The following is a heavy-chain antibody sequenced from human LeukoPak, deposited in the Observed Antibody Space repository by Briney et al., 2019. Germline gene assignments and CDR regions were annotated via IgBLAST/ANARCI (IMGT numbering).Heavy chain of an antibody. D-gene: IGHD1-1*01. Sequence: PGGSLRLSCAASGFTFSSYSMNWVRQAPGKGLEWVSSISSSSSYIYYADSVKGRFTISRDNAKNSLYLQMNSLRAEDTAVYYCASSLGGLPHNWSAFDIWGQGTMVTVSS. CDR3: ASSLGGLPHNWSAFDI. CDR2: ISSSSSYI. CDR1: GFTFSSYS. V-gene: IGHV3-21*01. J-gene: IGHJ3*02.